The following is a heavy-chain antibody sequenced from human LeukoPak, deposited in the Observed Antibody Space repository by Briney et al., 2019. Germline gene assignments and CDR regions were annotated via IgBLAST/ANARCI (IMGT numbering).Heavy chain of an antibody. V-gene: IGHV5-10-1*01. CDR3: ARLRDGSVDY. D-gene: IGHD5-24*01. J-gene: IGHJ4*02. CDR2: LDPTDSYT. Sequence: GESLKISCKGSGYNFTGHWISWVRQMPGKGLEWMGRLDPTDSYTNYSPSFQGHVTISADRSISTAYLQWNSPKASDTAIYYCARLRDGSVDYWGQGTLVTVSS. CDR1: GYNFTGHW.